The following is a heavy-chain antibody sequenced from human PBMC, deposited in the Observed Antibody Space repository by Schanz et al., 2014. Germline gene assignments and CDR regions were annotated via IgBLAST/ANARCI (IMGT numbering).Heavy chain of an antibody. J-gene: IGHJ3*02. D-gene: IGHD2-15*01. CDR2: IIPIHGIV. V-gene: IGHV1-69*02. Sequence: QVQLVQSGAEVKKPGSSMKVPCKASGGTFSTYPINWLRQAPGQGLEWMGRIIPIHGIVNYAQRFQDRVRITADKSTSTAYMELSSLRSDDTAVYYCARGGGPEDVFDIWGQGTILTVSS. CDR1: GGTFSTYP. CDR3: ARGGGPEDVFDI.